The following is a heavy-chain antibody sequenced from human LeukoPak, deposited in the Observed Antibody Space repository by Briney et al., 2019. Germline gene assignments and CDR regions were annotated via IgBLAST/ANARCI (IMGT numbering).Heavy chain of an antibody. Sequence: PGGSLRLSCAASGFSFSTYWVHWVRQAPGKGLVWVSRINSDGSSTTYADSVRGRFTISRDNAKNTLYLQMNSLRAEDTALYYCARSYASGYRGEYFQHWGQGTLVAVSS. V-gene: IGHV3-74*03. CDR2: INSDGSST. J-gene: IGHJ1*01. CDR3: ARSYASGYRGEYFQH. CDR1: GFSFSTYW. D-gene: IGHD5-12*01.